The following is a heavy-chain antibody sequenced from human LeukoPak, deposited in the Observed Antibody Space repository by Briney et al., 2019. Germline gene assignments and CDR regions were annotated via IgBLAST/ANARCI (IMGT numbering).Heavy chain of an antibody. CDR2: ISGSGGST. D-gene: IGHD1-26*01. Sequence: GRSLRLSCAASGFTFSSYGMSWVRQAPGKGLEWVSAISGSGGSTYYADSVKGRFTISRDNSKNTLYLQVNSLRAEDTAVYYCAKVEWGATLRYWGQGTLVTVSS. CDR1: GFTFSSYG. CDR3: AKVEWGATLRY. J-gene: IGHJ4*02. V-gene: IGHV3-23*01.